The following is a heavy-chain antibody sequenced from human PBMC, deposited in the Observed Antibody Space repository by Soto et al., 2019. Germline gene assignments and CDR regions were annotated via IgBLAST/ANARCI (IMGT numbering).Heavy chain of an antibody. CDR3: AIGIAVAGRNNLFDP. J-gene: IGHJ5*02. Sequence: ASVKVSCKASGYTFTSYGISWVRQAPGQGLEWMGWISAYNGNTNYAQKLQGRVTMTTDTSTSTAYMELRSLRSEDTAVYYCAIGIAVAGRNNLFDPWGQGTLVTVSS. D-gene: IGHD6-19*01. V-gene: IGHV1-18*01. CDR1: GYTFTSYG. CDR2: ISAYNGNT.